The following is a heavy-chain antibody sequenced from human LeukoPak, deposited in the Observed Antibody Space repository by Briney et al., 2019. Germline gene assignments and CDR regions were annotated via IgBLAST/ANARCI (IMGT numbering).Heavy chain of an antibody. CDR2: MYGNGET. CDR3: VSVYNNGWYVDY. Sequence: GGSLRLSCAVSGLTVGVDCVSWVRQAPGKGLEWVSVMYGNGETVYGDSVKGRFTISRDNSRNTVYLEMNRLRVEDAAVYHCVSVYNNGWYVDYWGQGTLVTVSS. D-gene: IGHD6-19*01. J-gene: IGHJ4*02. CDR1: GLTVGVDC. V-gene: IGHV3-66*01.